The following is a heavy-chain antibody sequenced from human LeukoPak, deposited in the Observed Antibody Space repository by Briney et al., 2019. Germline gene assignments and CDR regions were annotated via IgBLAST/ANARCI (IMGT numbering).Heavy chain of an antibody. CDR2: ISGSGGST. J-gene: IGHJ4*02. D-gene: IGHD5-18*01. V-gene: IGHV3-23*01. CDR3: AKGSVDTAMATDY. CDR1: GFTFSSYA. Sequence: PGGSLRLSXAASGFTFSSYAMSWVRQAPGKGLEWVSAISGSGGSTYYADSVKGRFTISRDNSKNTLYLQMNSLRTEDTALYYCAKGSVDTAMATDYWGQGTLVTVSS.